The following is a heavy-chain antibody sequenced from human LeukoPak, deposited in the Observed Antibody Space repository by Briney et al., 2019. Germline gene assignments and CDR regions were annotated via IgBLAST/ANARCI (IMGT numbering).Heavy chain of an antibody. J-gene: IGHJ4*02. CDR3: AMRVGATEGFDY. CDR2: FDPEDGET. D-gene: IGHD1-26*01. CDR1: GYTLTELS. Sequence: ASVKVSCKVSGYTLTELSMHRVRQAPGKGLEWMGGFDPEDGETIYAQKFQGRVTMTEDTSTDTAYMELSSLRSEDTAVYYCAMRVGATEGFDYWGQGTLVTVSS. V-gene: IGHV1-24*01.